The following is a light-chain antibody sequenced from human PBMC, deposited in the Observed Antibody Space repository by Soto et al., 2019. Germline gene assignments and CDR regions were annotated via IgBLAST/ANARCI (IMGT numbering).Light chain of an antibody. J-gene: IGKJ4*01. CDR2: RAS. Sequence: DIQMTQSASSLSASLGDRVTITCRASQDIGDSLNWYQNKPDRAPRLLIYRASSLEAGVPSRFSASRSGTEFTVTISSLQPDDFATYYCQQFANFPLTFGGGTKVDIK. CDR3: QQFANFPLT. CDR1: QDIGDS. V-gene: IGKV1-33*01.